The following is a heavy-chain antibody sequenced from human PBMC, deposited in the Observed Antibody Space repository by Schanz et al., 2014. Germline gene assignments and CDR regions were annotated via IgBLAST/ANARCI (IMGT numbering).Heavy chain of an antibody. J-gene: IGHJ6*02. Sequence: QVQWVQSGADVKKPGTAVKVSCKASEYTFTRHYMHWVRQAPGQGLEWMGIIHSTGGTTSQAQKFQGRVTMTRDTSTSTVYMELSSLRSEDTAVYYCASALTTWGGMDVWGQGTTVTVSS. D-gene: IGHD4-4*01. CDR1: EYTFTRHY. CDR2: IHSTGGTT. V-gene: IGHV1-46*01. CDR3: ASALTTWGGMDV.